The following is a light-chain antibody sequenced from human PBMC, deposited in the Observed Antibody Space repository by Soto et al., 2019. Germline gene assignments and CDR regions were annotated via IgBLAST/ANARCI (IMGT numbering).Light chain of an antibody. J-gene: IGLJ2*01. CDR1: SSDVGGYNY. CDR2: DVS. Sequence: QSALTQPASVSGSPGQSITISCTGTSSDVGGYNYVSWYQQHPGKAPKLMIYDVSKRPSGVSNRFSGSKSGNTASLTISGLKAEDEADYYCSSYTSSNTVVFGGGTKLTVL. V-gene: IGLV2-14*01. CDR3: SSYTSSNTVV.